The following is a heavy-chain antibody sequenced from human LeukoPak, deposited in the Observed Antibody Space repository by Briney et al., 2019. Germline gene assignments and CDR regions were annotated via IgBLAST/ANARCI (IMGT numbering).Heavy chain of an antibody. CDR1: GGSISSYY. V-gene: IGHV4-59*01. CDR2: IYYSGST. CDR3: ARGRWLQLGAFDI. J-gene: IGHJ3*02. D-gene: IGHD5-24*01. Sequence: KPSETLSLTCTVSGGSISSYYWSWIRQPPGKGLEWIGYIYYSGSTNYNPSLKSRVTISVDTSKNQFSLKLSSVTAADTAVYYCARGRWLQLGAFDIWGPGTMVTVSS.